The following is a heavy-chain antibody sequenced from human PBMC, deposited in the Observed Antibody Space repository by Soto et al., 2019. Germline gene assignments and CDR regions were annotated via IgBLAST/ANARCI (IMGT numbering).Heavy chain of an antibody. CDR1: GGSISSSNW. D-gene: IGHD5-18*01. CDR2: IYHSGST. J-gene: IGHJ6*02. CDR3: ARGPYSYGYGGYYYYYGMDV. Sequence: SETLSLTCAVSGGSISSSNWWSWVRQPPGKGLEWIGEIYHSGSTNYNPSLKSRVTISVDKSKNQFSLKLSSVTAADTAVYYCARGPYSYGYGGYYYYYGMDVWGQGTTVTVSS. V-gene: IGHV4-4*02.